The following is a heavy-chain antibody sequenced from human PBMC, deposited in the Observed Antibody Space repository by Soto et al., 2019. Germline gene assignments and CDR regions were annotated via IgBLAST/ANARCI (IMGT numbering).Heavy chain of an antibody. J-gene: IGHJ3*01. V-gene: IGHV5-51*01. CDR3: ARRDYYGSGSYASSDAFDV. D-gene: IGHD3-10*01. CDR2: IYPGDSDT. CDR1: GYRFTAYC. Sequence: VESVTISCDTYGYRFTAYCIGWVLQMPGKGLEWMGIIYPGDSDTRYSPSFEGQVSISVDKSVNTAYLQWSSLKASDTAVYYCARRDYYGSGSYASSDAFDVWGQGTLVTVSS.